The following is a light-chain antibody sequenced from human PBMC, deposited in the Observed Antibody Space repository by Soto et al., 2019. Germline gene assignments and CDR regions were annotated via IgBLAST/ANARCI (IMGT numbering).Light chain of an antibody. CDR1: SSDVGGYNY. CDR2: EVS. V-gene: IGLV2-8*01. Sequence: QSALTQPPSASGSPGQSVTISCTGTSSDVGGYNYVSWYQQHPDKAPKLMIYEVSKRPSGVPDRFSGSKSDNTASLTVSGLQAEDEADYYCSSYAGSNNLVFGGGTKVTVL. J-gene: IGLJ2*01. CDR3: SSYAGSNNLV.